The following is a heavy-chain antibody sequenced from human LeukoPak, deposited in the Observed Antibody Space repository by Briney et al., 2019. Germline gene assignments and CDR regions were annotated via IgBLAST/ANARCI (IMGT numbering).Heavy chain of an antibody. D-gene: IGHD6-6*01. V-gene: IGHV4-4*07. J-gene: IGHJ4*02. CDR3: ARASHPLYSSSSDFDY. CDR2: IYTSGST. Sequence: SETLSLTCTVSGGSISSYYWSWIRQPAGKGLEWIGRIYTSGSTNYNPSLKSRVTMSVDTSKNQFSLKLSSVTAADTAVYYCARASHPLYSSSSDFDYWGQGTLVTVSS. CDR1: GGSISSYY.